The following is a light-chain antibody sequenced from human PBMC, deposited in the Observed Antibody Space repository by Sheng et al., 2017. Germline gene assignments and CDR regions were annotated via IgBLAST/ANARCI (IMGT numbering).Light chain of an antibody. V-gene: IGLV1-40*01. CDR2: RNT. CDR1: SSNIGAGYD. J-gene: IGLJ1*01. Sequence: QSVLTQPPSVSGAPGQRVTISCTGSSSNIGAGYDVHWYQQLPGTAPKLLIFRNTNRPSGVPDRFSGSKSGTSASLAITGLQAEDEADYYCQSFDRSQRTYVFGSGTKVTVL. CDR3: QSFDRSQRTYV.